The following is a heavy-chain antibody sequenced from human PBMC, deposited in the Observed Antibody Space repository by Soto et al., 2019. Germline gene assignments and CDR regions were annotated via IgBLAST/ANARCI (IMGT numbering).Heavy chain of an antibody. D-gene: IGHD1-26*01. J-gene: IGHJ3*02. Sequence: EVQLVESGGGLVQPGGSLRLSCAASGFTFSDHYMDWVRQAPGKGLEWVGRTRNKANSYTTEYAASVKGRFTISSDDSKNSLYLQMSGLNTEDTAVYYCATSSGSCRTTHAFDIWGQGTMVTVSS. CDR2: TRNKANSYTT. CDR3: ATSSGSCRTTHAFDI. CDR1: GFTFSDHY. V-gene: IGHV3-72*01.